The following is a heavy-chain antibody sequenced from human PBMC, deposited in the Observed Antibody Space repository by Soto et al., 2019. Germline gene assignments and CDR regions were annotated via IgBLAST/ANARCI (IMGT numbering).Heavy chain of an antibody. J-gene: IGHJ6*02. V-gene: IGHV1-24*01. Sequence: QVQLVQSGAEVKKPGASVKVSCKVSGYTLTELSMHWVRQAPGKGLEWMGGFDPEDGETIYAQKFQGRVTMTEDTSTDTAYMELSSLRSEDTAVYYCATAGGSMVRGVINCYYGMDVWGQGTTVTVSS. D-gene: IGHD3-10*01. CDR2: FDPEDGET. CDR3: ATAGGSMVRGVINCYYGMDV. CDR1: GYTLTELS.